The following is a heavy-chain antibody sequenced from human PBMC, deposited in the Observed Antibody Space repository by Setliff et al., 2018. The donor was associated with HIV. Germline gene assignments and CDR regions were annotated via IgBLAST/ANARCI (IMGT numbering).Heavy chain of an antibody. D-gene: IGHD3-22*01. CDR3: ARDYFDSSAYHYGFGAFDI. J-gene: IGHJ3*02. CDR2: IIPMLGAA. CDR1: GGSLSTHT. V-gene: IGHV1-69*13. Sequence: SVKVSCKASGGSLSTHTIGWVRQAPGQGLEWMGGIIPMLGAATHAQKFQGRVTITADESTSTTYMELNSLRSEDTAVYYCARDYFDSSAYHYGFGAFDIWGQGTMVTVSS.